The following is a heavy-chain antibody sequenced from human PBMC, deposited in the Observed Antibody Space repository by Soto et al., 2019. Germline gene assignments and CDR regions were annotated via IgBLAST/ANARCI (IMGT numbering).Heavy chain of an antibody. CDR2: ISSSSSTI. J-gene: IGHJ4*02. CDR1: GFTFSSYG. V-gene: IGHV3-48*02. CDR3: AREGCSAVEGYYFDS. Sequence: EVQLVESGGGLVQPGGSLRLSCAASGFTFSSYGMNWVRQAQGKGLEWVSYISSSSSTIYYADSVKGRFTISRANAKISRYMHRNSLSDDDTAVNYRAREGCSAVEGYYFDSWGQGTMVTVSS. D-gene: IGHD2-15*01.